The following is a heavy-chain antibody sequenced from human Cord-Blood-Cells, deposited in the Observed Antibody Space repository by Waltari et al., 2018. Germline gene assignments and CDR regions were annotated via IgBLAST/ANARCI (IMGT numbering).Heavy chain of an antibody. D-gene: IGHD3-10*01. V-gene: IGHV1-24*01. CDR3: TTAYYYGSGSYDY. CDR2: FDPEDGET. CDR1: GYTLTALA. Sequence: QVQLVLSGAEVKKPGASVKVSCKVSGYTLTALAMPWVRQAPGKGLEWMGGFDPEDGETIYAQKFQGRVNMTEDTSTDTAYMELSSLRSEDTALYYCTTAYYYGSGSYDYWGQGTLVTVSS. J-gene: IGHJ4*02.